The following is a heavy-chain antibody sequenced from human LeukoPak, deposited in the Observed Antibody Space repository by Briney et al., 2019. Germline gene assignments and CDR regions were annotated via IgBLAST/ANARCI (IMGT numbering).Heavy chain of an antibody. CDR3: ARAQSNQMATKI. D-gene: IGHD5-24*01. J-gene: IGHJ4*02. CDR1: GGSFSGYY. Sequence: SETLSLTCAVYGGSFSGYYWGWLRQPPGKGLEWIGYIYQSGSTYYNPSLKSRVTISVDTSKDQFSLKVSSVTAADTAVYYCARAQSNQMATKIWGQGTLVTVSS. CDR2: IYQSGST. V-gene: IGHV4-34*01.